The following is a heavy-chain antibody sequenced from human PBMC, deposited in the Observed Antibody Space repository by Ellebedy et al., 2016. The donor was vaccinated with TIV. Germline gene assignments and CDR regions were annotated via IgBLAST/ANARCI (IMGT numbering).Heavy chain of an antibody. CDR3: ARGGYYDSSGYYYFEH. CDR2: ISYDGSNK. V-gene: IGHV3-30-3*01. J-gene: IGHJ4*02. Sequence: GESLKISXAASGFTFSSYAMHWVRQAPGKGLEWVTFISYDGSNKFYADSVKGRFTISRDNSKNTLYLQMNSLRAEDTAVYYCARGGYYDSSGYYYFEHWGQGTLVTVSS. D-gene: IGHD3-22*01. CDR1: GFTFSSYA.